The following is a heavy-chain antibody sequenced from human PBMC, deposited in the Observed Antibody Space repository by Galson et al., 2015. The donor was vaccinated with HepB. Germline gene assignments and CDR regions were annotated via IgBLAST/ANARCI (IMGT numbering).Heavy chain of an antibody. J-gene: IGHJ4*02. CDR2: ISGSGGST. CDR1: GFTFSSYA. D-gene: IGHD2-2*01. CDR3: AKDIVVVPAAKWDYFDY. Sequence: SLRLSCAASGFTFSSYAMSWVRQAPGKGLEWVSAISGSGGSTYYADSVKGRFTISRDNSKNTLYLQMNSLRAEDTAVYYCAKDIVVVPAAKWDYFDYWGQGTLVTVSS. V-gene: IGHV3-23*01.